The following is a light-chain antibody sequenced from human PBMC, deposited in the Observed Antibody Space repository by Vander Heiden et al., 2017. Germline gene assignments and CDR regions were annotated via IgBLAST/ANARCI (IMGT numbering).Light chain of an antibody. CDR2: KAS. V-gene: IGKV1-5*03. CDR3: HQYNSYSPST. Sequence: DIQMTQSPSTLAASVGDRVTITCRASQNINNWLAWYQQRPGKAPKLLIYKASTLESGVASRFSGSGSGTEFTLTISSLQPDDFATYYCHQYNSYSPSTFGQGTQEEIK. J-gene: IGKJ1*01. CDR1: QNINNW.